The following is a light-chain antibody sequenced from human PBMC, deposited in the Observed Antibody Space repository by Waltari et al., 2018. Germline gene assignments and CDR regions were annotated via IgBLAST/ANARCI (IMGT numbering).Light chain of an antibody. Sequence: DIQMTQPSSSLFASVGGRVTITCRASQSISSYLNWYQQKPGKAPKLLIYAASSLQSGVPSRFSGSGSGTDFTLTISSLQPEDFATYYCQQSYSTPLTFGGGTKVEIK. CDR2: AAS. CDR3: QQSYSTPLT. CDR1: QSISSY. V-gene: IGKV1-39*01. J-gene: IGKJ4*01.